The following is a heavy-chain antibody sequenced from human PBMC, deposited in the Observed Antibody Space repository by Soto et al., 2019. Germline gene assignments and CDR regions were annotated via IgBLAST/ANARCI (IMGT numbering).Heavy chain of an antibody. V-gene: IGHV2-5*01. CDR3: PHRRLGDPPPDNNGLDV. D-gene: IGHD3-3*01. CDR1: GFSLSTTGEG. CDR2: VHWNDDK. J-gene: IGHJ6*04. Sequence: QITLKEAGPTLVKPTQTLTLTCTFSGFSLSTTGEGVFWIRQPPGKAPEWLALVHWNDDKRYSPSLRPRLTITRDTTKNQVFFSWTNLHPADKATYYCPHRRLGDPPPDNNGLDVGGKGTTVIVSS.